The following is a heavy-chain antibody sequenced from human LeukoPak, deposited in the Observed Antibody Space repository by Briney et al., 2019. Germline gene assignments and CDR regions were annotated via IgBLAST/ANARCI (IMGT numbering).Heavy chain of an antibody. D-gene: IGHD3-22*01. CDR2: IYYSGST. CDR3: AREGYYDSSGYYADWYFDL. Sequence: SETLSLTCTVTGGSISTYYWSWIRQPPGKGLEWIGYIYYSGSTNYNPSLKSRVTISVDTSKNQFSLKLSSVTAADTAVYYCAREGYYDSSGYYADWYFDLWGRGTLVTVSS. V-gene: IGHV4-59*01. J-gene: IGHJ2*01. CDR1: GGSISTYY.